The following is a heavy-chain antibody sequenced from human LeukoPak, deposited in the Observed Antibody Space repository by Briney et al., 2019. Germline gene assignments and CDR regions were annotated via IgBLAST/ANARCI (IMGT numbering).Heavy chain of an antibody. D-gene: IGHD6-19*01. Sequence: GSLRLSCAASGFTFSSYWMSWVRQAPGNGLEWVANIKQDGSEKYYVDSVKGRFTISRDNAKNSLYLQMNSLRAEDTAVYYCARVRMCSGWHSWDYWGQGTLVTVSS. CDR3: ARVRMCSGWHSWDY. J-gene: IGHJ4*02. CDR2: IKQDGSEK. V-gene: IGHV3-7*01. CDR1: GFTFSSYW.